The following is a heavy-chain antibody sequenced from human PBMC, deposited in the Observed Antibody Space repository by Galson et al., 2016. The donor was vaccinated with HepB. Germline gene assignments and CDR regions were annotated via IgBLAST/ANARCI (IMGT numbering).Heavy chain of an antibody. D-gene: IGHD2-15*01. CDR1: GYSFTNYW. Sequence: QSGAEVKKPGESLRISCKGSGYSFTNYWITWVRQMPGKGLEWMGTIDPSDSYTNYSPSFQGHVTISADKSISTAYLQWSSLKASDTAMYYCARRSGVAVTDYYYYCMGVWGKGSTVTVSS. CDR2: IDPSDSYT. V-gene: IGHV5-10-1*01. J-gene: IGHJ6*03. CDR3: ARRSGVAVTDYYYYCMGV.